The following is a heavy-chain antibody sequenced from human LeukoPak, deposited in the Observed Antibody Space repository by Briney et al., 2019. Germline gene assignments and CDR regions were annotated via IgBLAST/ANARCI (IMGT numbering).Heavy chain of an antibody. D-gene: IGHD1-26*01. CDR1: GCSFKDYG. Sequence: GGSLRPSRAATGCSFKDYGMHWVRQPLGKGLEWVSAINWNGGGTDYADSVKGRFTIFRDNAKNPLYLQLSSLRPEDTALYYCAKHLTATNTYIFFGLDVWGQGTSVTVSS. J-gene: IGHJ6*02. CDR3: AKHLTATNTYIFFGLDV. V-gene: IGHV3-9*01. CDR2: INWNGGGT.